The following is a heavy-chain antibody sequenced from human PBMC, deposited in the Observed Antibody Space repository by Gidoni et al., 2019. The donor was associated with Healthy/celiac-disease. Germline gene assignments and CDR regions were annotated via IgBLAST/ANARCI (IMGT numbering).Heavy chain of an antibody. V-gene: IGHV3-72*01. D-gene: IGHD5-12*01. Sequence: EVQLVESGGGLVQPGWSLRLSCAASGFTFGDHYVDWVRQAPGKGLEWVGRTRNTPNKYNTEYAASVKGRVTIYRDESKKSLYLQMNSLKTEDTAVYYCSSPQMVATDHAFEIWGRGTMVTVSS. J-gene: IGHJ3*02. CDR3: SSPQMVATDHAFEI. CDR1: GFTFGDHY. CDR2: TRNTPNKYNT.